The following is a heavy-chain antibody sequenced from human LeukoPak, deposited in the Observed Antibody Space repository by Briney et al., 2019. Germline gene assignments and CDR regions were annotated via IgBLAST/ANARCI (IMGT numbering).Heavy chain of an antibody. J-gene: IGHJ6*03. CDR1: GGSISSYY. CDR2: IYTSGST. CDR3: TRGSIAYYYMDV. Sequence: PSETLSLTCTVSGGSISSYYWSWIRQPAGKGLEWIGRIYTSGSTNYNPSLKSRVTMSVDKSKNQFSLKLCSVTAADTAVYYCTRGSIAYYYMDVWGKGTTVTISS. D-gene: IGHD3-22*01. V-gene: IGHV4-4*07.